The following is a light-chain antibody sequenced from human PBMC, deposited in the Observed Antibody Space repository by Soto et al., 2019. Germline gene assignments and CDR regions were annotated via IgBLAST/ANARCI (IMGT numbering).Light chain of an antibody. Sequence: QSVLTQPPSVSGAPGQRVTISCTGGSSNIGAGYDVHWYQQLPGTAPKLLIYGNNNRPSGVPDRLSGSKSGTSASLAITGLQAEDEADYYCQSYDRSLSGVVFGGGTKLTVL. V-gene: IGLV1-40*01. CDR3: QSYDRSLSGVV. CDR1: SSNIGAGYD. J-gene: IGLJ2*01. CDR2: GNN.